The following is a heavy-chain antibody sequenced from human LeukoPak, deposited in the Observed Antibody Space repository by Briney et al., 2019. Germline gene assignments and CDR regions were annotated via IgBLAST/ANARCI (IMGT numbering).Heavy chain of an antibody. D-gene: IGHD1-20*01. CDR2: LYGDGST. J-gene: IGHJ4*02. CDR1: GFTVSSNY. V-gene: IGHV3-53*01. Sequence: GGSLRLSCAASGFTVSSNYMSWVRQAPGKGLECVAVLYGDGSTYHSDSVKGRFTISRDNSKNTLYLQMTSLRAEDTAVYYCAREPTHSWNLAGLFDYWGQGTLVTVSS. CDR3: AREPTHSWNLAGLFDY.